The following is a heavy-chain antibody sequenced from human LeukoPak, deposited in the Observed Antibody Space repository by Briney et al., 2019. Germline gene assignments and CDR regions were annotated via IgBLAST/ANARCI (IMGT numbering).Heavy chain of an antibody. D-gene: IGHD1-26*01. CDR3: ARDIKRIVGALDY. J-gene: IGHJ4*02. V-gene: IGHV3-48*04. Sequence: GGSLRLSCAASGFTFSSYSMNWVGQAPGKGLGWVSYISSSSSTIYYADSVKGRFTISRDNAKNSLYLQMNSLRAEDTAVYYCARDIKRIVGALDYWGQGTLVTVSS. CDR1: GFTFSSYS. CDR2: ISSSSSTI.